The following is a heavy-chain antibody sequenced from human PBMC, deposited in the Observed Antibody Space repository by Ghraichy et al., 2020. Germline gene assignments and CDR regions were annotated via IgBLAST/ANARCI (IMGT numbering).Heavy chain of an antibody. CDR1: GGSFSGYY. CDR3: ARGRAEGYDSSGYYYY. D-gene: IGHD3-22*01. CDR2: INHSGST. J-gene: IGHJ4*02. V-gene: IGHV4-34*01. Sequence: SETLSLTCAVYGGSFSGYYWSWIRQPPGKGLDWIGEINHSGSTNYNPSLKSQVTISVDTSKNQFSLKLSSVTAADTAVYYCARGRAEGYDSSGYYYYWGQGTLVTVSS.